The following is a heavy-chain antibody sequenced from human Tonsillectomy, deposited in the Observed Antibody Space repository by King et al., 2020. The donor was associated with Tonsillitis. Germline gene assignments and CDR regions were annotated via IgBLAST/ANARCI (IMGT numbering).Heavy chain of an antibody. CDR3: ARIMTTVTLDYFDY. D-gene: IGHD4-17*01. CDR2: IYYSGST. CDR1: GGSISSSSYY. V-gene: IGHV4-39*07. Sequence: QLQESGPGLVKPSETLSLTCTVSGGSISSSSYYWGWIRQPPGKGLEWIGSIYYSGSTYYNPSLKSRGTISVDTSKNQFSLKLSSVTAADTAVYYCARIMTTVTLDYFDYWGQGTLVTVSS. J-gene: IGHJ4*02.